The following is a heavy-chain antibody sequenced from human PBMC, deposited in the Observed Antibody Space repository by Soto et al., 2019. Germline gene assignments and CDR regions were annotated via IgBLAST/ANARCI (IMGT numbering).Heavy chain of an antibody. Sequence: GGSLRLSCAASGFTFSSYWMSWVRQAPGKGLEWVANIKQDGSEKYYVDSVKGRFTISRDNAQNSLYRQMNSLRAVDTAVYYCARVMYGSGSYYNVHYYYYYMDVWGKGTTVTVSS. J-gene: IGHJ6*03. CDR3: ARVMYGSGSYYNVHYYYYYMDV. CDR1: GFTFSSYW. D-gene: IGHD3-10*01. CDR2: IKQDGSEK. V-gene: IGHV3-7*01.